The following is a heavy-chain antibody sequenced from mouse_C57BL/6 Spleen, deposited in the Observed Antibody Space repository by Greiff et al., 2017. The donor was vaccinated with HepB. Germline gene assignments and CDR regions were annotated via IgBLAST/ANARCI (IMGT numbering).Heavy chain of an antibody. CDR3: ARETAREDYFDY. CDR1: GYAFSSYW. D-gene: IGHD3-2*01. J-gene: IGHJ2*01. CDR2: IYPGDGDT. V-gene: IGHV1-80*01. Sequence: QVQLQQSGAELVKPGASVKISCKASGYAFSSYWMNWVKQRPGKGLEWIGQIYPGDGDTNYNGKLKGKATLTADKSSSTAYMQLSSLTSEDSAVYFCARETAREDYFDYWGQGTTLTVSS.